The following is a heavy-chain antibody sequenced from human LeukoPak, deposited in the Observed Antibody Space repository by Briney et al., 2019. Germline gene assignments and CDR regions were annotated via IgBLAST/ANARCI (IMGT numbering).Heavy chain of an antibody. CDR1: GFTFSSYE. CDR3: TRDRAVGSGWYGIFDY. CDR2: IRSSGNTI. V-gene: IGHV3-48*03. D-gene: IGHD6-19*01. Sequence: PGGSLRLSCAASGFTFSSYEMNLVRQAPGKGLEWVSYIRSSGNTIYYADSVKGRFTISRDNAKNSLYLQMNSLRAEGTAVYYCTRDRAVGSGWYGIFDYWGQGTLVTVSS. J-gene: IGHJ4*02.